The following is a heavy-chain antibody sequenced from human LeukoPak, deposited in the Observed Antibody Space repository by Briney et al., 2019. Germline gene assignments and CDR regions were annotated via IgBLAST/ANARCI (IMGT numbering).Heavy chain of an antibody. Sequence: GGSLRLSCAASGFTVSNKFMTWVRQAPGKGLEWVSVIYSGGTTYYADSVKGRFTISRDNSKNTLYLQMNSLRAEDTAVYYCARDRAAAGLIYYYGMDVWGQGTTVTVSS. CDR3: ARDRAAAGLIYYYGMDV. J-gene: IGHJ6*02. D-gene: IGHD6-13*01. V-gene: IGHV3-66*01. CDR2: IYSGGTT. CDR1: GFTVSNKF.